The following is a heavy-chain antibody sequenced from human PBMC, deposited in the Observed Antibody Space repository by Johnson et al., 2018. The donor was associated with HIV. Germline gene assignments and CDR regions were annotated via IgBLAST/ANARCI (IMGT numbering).Heavy chain of an antibody. Sequence: QVQLVESGGGVVQPGRSLRLSCAASGFTFSSYGMHWVRQAPGKGLEWVAFIRYDGSNKYYADSVKGRFTISRDNAKNSLYLQMNSLRAEDTAVYYCARGRPSGSHDAFDIWGQGTMVTVSS. CDR1: GFTFSSYG. CDR3: ARGRPSGSHDAFDI. CDR2: IRYDGSNK. D-gene: IGHD3-22*01. J-gene: IGHJ3*02. V-gene: IGHV3-33*01.